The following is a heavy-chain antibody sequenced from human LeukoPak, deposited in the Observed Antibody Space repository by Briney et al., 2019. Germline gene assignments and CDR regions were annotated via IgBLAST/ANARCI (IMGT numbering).Heavy chain of an antibody. CDR2: IIPIFGTA. Sequence: ASVKVSCKASGYTFTSYDISWVRQAPGQGLEWMGGIIPIFGTANYAQKFQGRVTITADKSTSTAYMELSSLRSEDTAVYYCAGGAGYYYYMDVWGKGTTVTVSS. D-gene: IGHD3-16*01. V-gene: IGHV1-69*06. J-gene: IGHJ6*03. CDR3: AGGAGYYYYMDV. CDR1: GYTFTSYD.